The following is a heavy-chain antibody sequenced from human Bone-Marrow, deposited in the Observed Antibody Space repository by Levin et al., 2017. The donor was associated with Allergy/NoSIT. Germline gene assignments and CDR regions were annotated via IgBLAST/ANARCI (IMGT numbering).Heavy chain of an antibody. CDR3: ARAYAWGAVAGSYYYYGMDV. CDR1: GFTFSSYA. Sequence: PGGSLRLSCAASGFTFSSYAMHWVRQAPGKGLEWVAVISYDGSNKYYADSVKGRFTISRDNSKNTLYLQMNSLRAEDTAVYYCARAYAWGAVAGSYYYYGMDVWGQGTTVTVSS. V-gene: IGHV3-30*04. D-gene: IGHD6-19*01. CDR2: ISYDGSNK. J-gene: IGHJ6*02.